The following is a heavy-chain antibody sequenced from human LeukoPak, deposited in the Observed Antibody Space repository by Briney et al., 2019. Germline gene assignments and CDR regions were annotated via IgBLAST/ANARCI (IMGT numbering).Heavy chain of an antibody. Sequence: GRSLRLSCAASGFTFDDYAMHWVRQAPGKGLEWVSGISWNSGSIGYADSVKGRFTISRDNSKNTLYLQMNSLRAEDTAVYYCAKEFLEWSSFDYWGQGTLVTVSS. D-gene: IGHD3-3*01. CDR1: GFTFDDYA. V-gene: IGHV3-9*01. CDR3: AKEFLEWSSFDY. J-gene: IGHJ4*02. CDR2: ISWNSGSI.